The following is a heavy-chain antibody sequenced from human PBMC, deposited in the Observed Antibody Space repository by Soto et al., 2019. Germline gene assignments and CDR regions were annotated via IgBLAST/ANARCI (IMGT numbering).Heavy chain of an antibody. Sequence: EVQLLESGGDLVQPGGSLRLSCAASGFTFSSYPMTWVRQAPGKGLEWVSDISVSGGTTYYTDSVRGRFTISRDNSKNTRDLQMNSLRAEDTAVYYCAKGAGSGSYRPDHRGQGTLVTVSS. D-gene: IGHD3-10*01. J-gene: IGHJ4*02. V-gene: IGHV3-23*01. CDR2: ISVSGGTT. CDR3: AKGAGSGSYRPDH. CDR1: GFTFSSYP.